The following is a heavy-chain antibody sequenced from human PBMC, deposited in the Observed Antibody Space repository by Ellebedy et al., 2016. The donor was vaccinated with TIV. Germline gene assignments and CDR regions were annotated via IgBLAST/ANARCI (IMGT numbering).Heavy chain of an antibody. Sequence: PGGSLRLSCAASGFTFSSYAMSWVRQAPGKGLEWVSATSGSGGSTYYADSVKGRFTISRDHSKNTLYLQMNSLRAEDTAVYYCAKLRGATGSWYFDLWGRGTLVPVSS. CDR3: AKLRGATGSWYFDL. CDR1: GFTFSSYA. J-gene: IGHJ2*01. CDR2: TSGSGGST. V-gene: IGHV3-23*01. D-gene: IGHD1-26*01.